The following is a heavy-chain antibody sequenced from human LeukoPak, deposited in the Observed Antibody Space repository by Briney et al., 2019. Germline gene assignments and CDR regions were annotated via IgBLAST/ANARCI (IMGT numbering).Heavy chain of an antibody. CDR3: ARDQVRVSIPPLTGVFDYYYYMDV. CDR2: IKQDGSEK. CDR1: GFTFSSYW. D-gene: IGHD3-9*01. J-gene: IGHJ6*03. Sequence: HSGGSLRLSCAASGFTFSSYWMSWVRQAPGKGLEGVANIKQDGSEKYHVDSVKGRFTIYRDNAKNSVYLQINSQRDGDTAVYYCARDQVRVSIPPLTGVFDYYYYMDVWGKGTTVTVSS. V-gene: IGHV3-7*01.